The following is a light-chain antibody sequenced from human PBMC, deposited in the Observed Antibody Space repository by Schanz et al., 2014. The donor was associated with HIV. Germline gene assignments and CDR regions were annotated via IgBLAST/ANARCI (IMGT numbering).Light chain of an antibody. J-gene: IGKJ1*01. CDR1: QGISSY. CDR2: AAS. V-gene: IGKV1-9*01. Sequence: DIQLTQSPSFLSASVGDRVTVTCRASQGISSYLAWYQQKPGKAPKVLIYAASTLQSGVPSRFSGSGSGTDFTLTISGLLPEDFATYYCLQDYNYPRTFGQGTKVEIK. CDR3: LQDYNYPRT.